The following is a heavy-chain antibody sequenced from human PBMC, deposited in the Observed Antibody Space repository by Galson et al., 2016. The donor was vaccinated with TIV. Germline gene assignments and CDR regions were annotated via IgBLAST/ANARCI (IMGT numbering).Heavy chain of an antibody. J-gene: IGHJ6*03. CDR2: INHFGSA. Sequence: ETLSLTCAVFGGSLSGSQWSWVRQSPEKGLEWLAEINHFGSANYKPSLKSRLTISIDTSKKQFSLKMTSMTAADSAVYYCARGRWGNSAVAYYYHFDVWGEGTTVTVSS. D-gene: IGHD3-16*01. V-gene: IGHV4-34*01. CDR1: GGSLSGSQ. CDR3: ARGRWGNSAVAYYYHFDV.